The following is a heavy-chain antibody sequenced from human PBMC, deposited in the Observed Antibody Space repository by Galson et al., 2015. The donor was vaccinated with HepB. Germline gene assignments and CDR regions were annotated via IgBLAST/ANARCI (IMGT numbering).Heavy chain of an antibody. D-gene: IGHD6-6*01. CDR2: IYWNDDK. Sequence: PALVKPTQTLTLTCTFSGFSLSTSGVGVGWIRPPPGKALEWLALIYWNDDKRYSPSLKSRLTITKDTSKNQVVLTMTNMDPVDTATYYCAHSSRQLVAAEYFQHWGQGTLVTVSS. CDR1: GFSLSTSGVG. J-gene: IGHJ1*01. V-gene: IGHV2-5*01. CDR3: AHSSRQLVAAEYFQH.